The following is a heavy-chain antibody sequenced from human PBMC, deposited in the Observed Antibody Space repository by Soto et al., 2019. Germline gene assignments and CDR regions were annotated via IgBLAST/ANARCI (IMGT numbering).Heavy chain of an antibody. CDR1: GFTFSSYA. J-gene: IGHJ4*02. D-gene: IGHD3-16*01. Sequence: PWGALRLSCAASGFTFSSYAMHWVRQAPGKGLEWVAVISYDGSNKYYADSVKGRFTISRDNSKNTLYLQMNSLRAEDTAVYYCARDGLGARDVTDCWGQGTLVTVSS. V-gene: IGHV3-30-3*01. CDR2: ISYDGSNK. CDR3: ARDGLGARDVTDC.